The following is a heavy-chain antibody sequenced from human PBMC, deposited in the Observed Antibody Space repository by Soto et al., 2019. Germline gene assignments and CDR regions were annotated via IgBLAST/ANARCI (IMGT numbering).Heavy chain of an antibody. CDR1: GYTFTSYG. J-gene: IGHJ4*02. V-gene: IGHV1-18*01. CDR2: ISAYNGNT. Sequence: QVQLVQSGAEVKKPGASVQVSCKASGYTFTSYGISWVRQAPGQGLEWMGWISAYNGNTNYAQKLQGRVTMTTDTSASTAYMELRSLSSDYSAVYYCARGGTPTFYDDVGGSYRPFDYWGQGTLVTVSS. CDR3: ARGGTPTFYDDVGGSYRPFDY. D-gene: IGHD3-16*02.